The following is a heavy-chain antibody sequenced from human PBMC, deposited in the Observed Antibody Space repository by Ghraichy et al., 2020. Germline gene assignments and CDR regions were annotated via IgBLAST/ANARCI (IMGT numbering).Heavy chain of an antibody. Sequence: GRSLRLSCAASGFTVSSNYMSWVRQAPGKGLEWVSVIYSGGSTYYADSVKGRFTISRDNSKNTLYLQMNSLRAEDTAVYYCAISNTYDILTGPYLNHWGQGTLVTVSS. D-gene: IGHD3-9*01. CDR1: GFTVSSNY. CDR3: AISNTYDILTGPYLNH. V-gene: IGHV3-53*01. CDR2: IYSGGST. J-gene: IGHJ5*02.